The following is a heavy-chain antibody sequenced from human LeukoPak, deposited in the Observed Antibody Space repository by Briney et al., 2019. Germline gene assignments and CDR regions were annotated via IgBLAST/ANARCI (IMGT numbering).Heavy chain of an antibody. J-gene: IGHJ4*02. V-gene: IGHV3-74*01. CDR2: INSDGSTT. D-gene: IGHD3-22*01. CDR1: GFAFSSYW. Sequence: GGSLRLSCAASGFAFSSYWMHWVRQGPGKGLVWVSGINSDGSTTSYADAVKGRFTISRDNAKNTLYVEMNSLRAEDTAVYYCARGGISGYYYVLARWGQGTLVTVSS. CDR3: ARGGISGYYYVLAR.